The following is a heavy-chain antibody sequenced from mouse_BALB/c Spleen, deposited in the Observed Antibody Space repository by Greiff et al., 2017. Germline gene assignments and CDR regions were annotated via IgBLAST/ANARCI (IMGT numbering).Heavy chain of an antibody. V-gene: IGHV14-1*02. J-gene: IGHJ2*01. D-gene: IGHD4-1*01. CDR3: ARLELGGDC. Sequence: EVKLLESGAELVRPGALVKLSCKASGFNIKDYYMHWVKQRPEQGLEWIGWIDPENGNTIYDPKFQGKASITADTSSNTAYLQLSSLTSEDTAVYYCARLELGGDCWGQGTTLTVSS. CDR1: GFNIKDYY. CDR2: IDPENGNT.